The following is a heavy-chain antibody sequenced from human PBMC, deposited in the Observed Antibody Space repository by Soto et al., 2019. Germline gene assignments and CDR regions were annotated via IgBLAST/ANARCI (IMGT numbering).Heavy chain of an antibody. CDR1: GGSVSSGSYY. V-gene: IGHV4-61*01. CDR3: ARVSADYGDYNYYYGMDV. CDR2: IYYSGST. Sequence: PSETLSLTCTVSGGSVSSGSYYWSWIRQPPGKGLEWIGYIYYSGSTNYNPSLKSRVTISVDTSKNQFSLKLSSVTAADTAVYYCARVSADYGDYNYYYGMDVWGQGTTVTVS. J-gene: IGHJ6*02. D-gene: IGHD4-17*01.